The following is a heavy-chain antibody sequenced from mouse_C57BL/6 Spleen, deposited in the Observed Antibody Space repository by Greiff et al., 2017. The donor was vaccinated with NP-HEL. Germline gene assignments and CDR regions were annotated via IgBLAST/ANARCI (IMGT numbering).Heavy chain of an antibody. D-gene: IGHD1-1*01. Sequence: EVQLQQSGPDLVKPGASVKLSCTASGYSFTDYNMNWVKQSNGKSLEWIGVINPNYGTTSYHHKFKGKATWTVDQSSSTAYMQLNSLTSEDSAGYYCSRECYGSNSYYYDYWGQGTTLTVSS. CDR2: INPNYGTT. CDR3: SRECYGSNSYYYDY. V-gene: IGHV1-39*01. J-gene: IGHJ2*01. CDR1: GYSFTDYN.